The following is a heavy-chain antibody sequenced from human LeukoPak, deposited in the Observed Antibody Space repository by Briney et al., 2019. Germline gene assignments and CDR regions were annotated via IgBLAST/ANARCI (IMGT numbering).Heavy chain of an antibody. J-gene: IGHJ3*02. CDR1: GFTFSSYW. CDR2: IYLGDSDT. Sequence: PGGSLRLSCTASGFTFSSYWIGWVRQMPGKGLEWMGIIYLGDSDTRYSPSFQGQVTMSADKSINTAYLQWSSLKASDTAMYYCARHLDTGAYYPRAFDIWGQGTMVTVSS. D-gene: IGHD3-22*01. V-gene: IGHV5-51*01. CDR3: ARHLDTGAYYPRAFDI.